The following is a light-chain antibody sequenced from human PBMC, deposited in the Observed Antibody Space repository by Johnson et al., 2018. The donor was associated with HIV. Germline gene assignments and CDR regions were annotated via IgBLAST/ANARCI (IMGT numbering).Light chain of an antibody. Sequence: QSVLTQPPSVSAAPGQKVTISCSGSSSNIGNNYVSWYQQLPGTAPKLLIYENNKRPSGIPDRFSGSKSGTSATLGITGLQTGDEADYYCGTWDPSLRAGGVFRTGTTVTVL. V-gene: IGLV1-51*02. CDR2: ENN. CDR3: GTWDPSLRAGGV. CDR1: SSNIGNNY. J-gene: IGLJ1*01.